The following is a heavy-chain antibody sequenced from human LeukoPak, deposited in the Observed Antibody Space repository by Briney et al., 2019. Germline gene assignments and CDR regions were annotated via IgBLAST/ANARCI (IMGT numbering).Heavy chain of an antibody. CDR2: ISYDGSNK. CDR1: GFTFSSYG. J-gene: IGHJ4*02. CDR3: AKGGRGSSWYAFDY. Sequence: GGSLRLSCAASGFTFSSYGMHWVRQAPGKGLEWVAVISYDGSNKYYADSVKGRFTISRDNSKNTLDLQMNGLRAEDTVVYYCAKGGRGSSWYAFDYWGQGTLVTVSS. D-gene: IGHD6-13*01. V-gene: IGHV3-30*18.